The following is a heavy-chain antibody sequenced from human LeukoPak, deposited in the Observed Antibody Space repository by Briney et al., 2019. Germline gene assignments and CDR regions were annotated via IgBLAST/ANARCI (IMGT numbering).Heavy chain of an antibody. CDR1: GFTFSSYS. CDR2: ISSSSNYI. V-gene: IGHV3-21*06. D-gene: IGHD4-11*01. CDR3: ARIATGNPY. J-gene: IGHJ4*02. Sequence: GGSLRLSCAASGFTFSSYSMNWVRQAPGKGLELVSSISSSSNYIYYADSVKGRFTISRDNAKNSLYLQMNSLRAEDTAVYYCARIATGNPYWGQGTLVTVSS.